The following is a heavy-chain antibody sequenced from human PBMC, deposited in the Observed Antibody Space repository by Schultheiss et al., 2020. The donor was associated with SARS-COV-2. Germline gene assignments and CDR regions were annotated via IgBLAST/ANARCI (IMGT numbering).Heavy chain of an antibody. CDR2: LYPGDSDT. CDR3: ARPGAYSSGWYYFDY. Sequence: GESLKISCKGSGYSFTSYWIGWVRQMPGKGLEWMGILYPGDSDTRYSPSFQGQVTISADKSISTAYLQWSSLKASDTAMYYCARPGAYSSGWYYFDYWGQGTLVTVSS. D-gene: IGHD6-19*01. CDR1: GYSFTSYW. V-gene: IGHV5-51*01. J-gene: IGHJ4*02.